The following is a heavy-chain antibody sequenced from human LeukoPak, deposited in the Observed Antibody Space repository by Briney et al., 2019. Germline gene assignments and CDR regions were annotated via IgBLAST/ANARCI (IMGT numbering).Heavy chain of an antibody. Sequence: ASVKVSCKVSGYTLTELSMHWVRQAPGKGLEWMGGFDPEEGETIYAQKFQGRVTMTEDTSTDTAYMELSSLRSEDTAVYYCATAPYGGKVHYMDVWGKGTTVTVSS. CDR1: GYTLTELS. CDR2: FDPEEGET. CDR3: ATAPYGGKVHYMDV. V-gene: IGHV1-24*01. J-gene: IGHJ6*03. D-gene: IGHD4-23*01.